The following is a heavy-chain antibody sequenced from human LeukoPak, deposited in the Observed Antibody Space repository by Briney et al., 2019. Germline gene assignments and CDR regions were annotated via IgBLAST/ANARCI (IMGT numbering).Heavy chain of an antibody. V-gene: IGHV7-4-1*02. J-gene: IGHJ3*02. CDR2: INTNTGNP. CDR3: ARPASVLLESAFDI. D-gene: IGHD2-15*01. CDR1: GYTFTSYA. Sequence: GASVKVSCKASGYTFTSYAMNWVRQAPGQGLEWMGWINTNTGNPTYAQGFTGRFVFSLDTSVSTAYLQISSLKAEDTAVYYCARPASVLLESAFDIWGQGTMVTVSS.